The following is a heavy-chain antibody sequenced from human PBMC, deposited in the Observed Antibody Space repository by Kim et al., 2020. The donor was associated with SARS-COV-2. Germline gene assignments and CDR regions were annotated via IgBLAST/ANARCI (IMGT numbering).Heavy chain of an antibody. D-gene: IGHD2-8*01. CDR2: INPPGSNK. CDR1: GFSFRSYW. V-gene: IGHV3-7*01. Sequence: GGSLRLSCAVSGFSFRSYWMSWVRQAPGKGLEWVANINPPGSNKLYVDSVKGRFTISRDNAKNTLYLQMSSLRADDTAVYYCARGDNEWSFGGLGTLVTVSS. J-gene: IGHJ4*02. CDR3: ARGDNEWSF.